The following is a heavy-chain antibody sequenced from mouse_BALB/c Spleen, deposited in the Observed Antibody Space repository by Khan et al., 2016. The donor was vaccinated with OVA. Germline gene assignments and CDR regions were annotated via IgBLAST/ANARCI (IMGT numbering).Heavy chain of an antibody. Sequence: QVQLKQSGAELAKPGASVKMSCKASGYTFINYWILWVKQRPGQGLEWIGYIIPSTGYTEYNQNFKDKATLTADKSSSTAYMQLSSLTSEDSAVYYGARRGLRWDFDYWGQGTTLTVSS. D-gene: IGHD1-1*01. V-gene: IGHV1-7*01. CDR2: IIPSTGYT. J-gene: IGHJ2*01. CDR1: GYTFINYW. CDR3: ARRGLRWDFDY.